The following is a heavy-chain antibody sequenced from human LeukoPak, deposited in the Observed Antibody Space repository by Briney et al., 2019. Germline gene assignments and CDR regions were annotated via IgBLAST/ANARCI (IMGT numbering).Heavy chain of an antibody. CDR3: SRTEVPAATRGPAEYFKH. J-gene: IGHJ1*01. CDR1: GYTFTSYY. CDR2: INPSGGSA. D-gene: IGHD2-2*01. Sequence: SVKVSCKASGYTFTSYYMHWVRQAPRPGLEWMGIINPSGGSASYAQKSHGRVTMPRDKSPSTVYIQLSSLISEDTTAYYCSRTEVPAATRGPAEYFKHWGQGPLVPVSA. V-gene: IGHV1-46*01.